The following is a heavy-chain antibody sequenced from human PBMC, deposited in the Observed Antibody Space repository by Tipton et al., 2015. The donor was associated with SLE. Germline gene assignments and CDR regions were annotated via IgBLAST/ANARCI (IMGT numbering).Heavy chain of an antibody. D-gene: IGHD2-15*01. J-gene: IGHJ2*01. V-gene: IGHV4-38-2*02. Sequence: LRLSCTVSGYSISSGYYWGWIRQPPGKGLEWIGYIYYSGSTNYNPSLKSRVTISVDTSKNHFSLKLSSVTAADTAVYYCARDRDLYCSGGSCYSLYFDLWGGGTLVTVSS. CDR2: IYYSGST. CDR3: ARDRDLYCSGGSCYSLYFDL. CDR1: GYSISSGYY.